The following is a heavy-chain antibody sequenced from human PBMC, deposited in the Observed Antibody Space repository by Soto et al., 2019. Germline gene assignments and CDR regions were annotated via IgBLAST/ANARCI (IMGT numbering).Heavy chain of an antibody. CDR3: ARDSKDIVVVPAASPEYYFDY. CDR2: IIPIFGTA. J-gene: IGHJ4*02. D-gene: IGHD2-2*01. CDR1: GGTFSSYA. Sequence: GASVKVSCKASGGTFSSYAISWVRQAPGQGLEWMGGIIPIFGTANYAQKFQGRVTITADESTSTAYMELNSLRAEDTAVYYCARDSKDIVVVPAASPEYYFDYWGQGTLVTVSS. V-gene: IGHV1-69*13.